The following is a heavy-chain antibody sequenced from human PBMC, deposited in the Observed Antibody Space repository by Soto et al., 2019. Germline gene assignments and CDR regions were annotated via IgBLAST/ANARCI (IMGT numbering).Heavy chain of an antibody. Sequence: PGGSLRLSCAASGFTFSSYSMNWVRQAPGKGLEWVSYISSSSSTIYYADSVKGRFTISRDNAKNSLYLQMNSLRDEDTAVYYCARDSYYYDSSGYPSAIDYWGQGTLVTVSS. D-gene: IGHD3-22*01. CDR2: ISSSSSTI. CDR1: GFTFSSYS. V-gene: IGHV3-48*02. J-gene: IGHJ4*02. CDR3: ARDSYYYDSSGYPSAIDY.